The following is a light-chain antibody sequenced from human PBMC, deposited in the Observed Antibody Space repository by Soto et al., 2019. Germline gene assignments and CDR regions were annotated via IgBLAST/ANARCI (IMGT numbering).Light chain of an antibody. CDR3: QKYDSSPKT. CDR2: GAS. V-gene: IGKV3-20*01. CDR1: QSVSSSY. J-gene: IGKJ1*01. Sequence: EIVLKQSPGTLSLSPGESSPLSCRASQSVSSSYLAWYQQKPGQATRLLIYGASSRATGIPDRFSGTGSGTDFTLTISRLEPEDFAVYYCQKYDSSPKTVGQGNKVDIK.